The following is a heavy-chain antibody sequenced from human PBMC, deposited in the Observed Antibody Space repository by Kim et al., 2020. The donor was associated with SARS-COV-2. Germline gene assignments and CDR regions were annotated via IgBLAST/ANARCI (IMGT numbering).Heavy chain of an antibody. J-gene: IGHJ4*02. D-gene: IGHD3-22*01. CDR3: ARTPAGYYDSSGYYYALYYFDY. CDR1: GGSISRSSYY. Sequence: SETLSLTCTVSGGSISRSSYYWGWIRQPPGKGLEWIGSIYYSGSTYYNPSLKSRVTISEDTSKNQFSLKLSSVNAADTAVYYCARTPAGYYDSSGYYYALYYFDYWGQGTLVTVSS. CDR2: IYYSGST. V-gene: IGHV4-39*01.